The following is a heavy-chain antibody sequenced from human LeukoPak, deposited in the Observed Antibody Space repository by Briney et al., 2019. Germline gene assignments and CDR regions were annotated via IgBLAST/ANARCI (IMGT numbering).Heavy chain of an antibody. CDR3: ALSGGDVYKYCSSTSCPQGAFDI. CDR2: ISSSSSTI. V-gene: IGHV3-48*01. CDR1: GFTFSSYS. Sequence: GGSLRLSCAASGFTFSSYSMNWVRQAPGKGLEWVSYISSSSSTIYYADSVKGRFTISRDNAKNSLYLQMNSLRAEDTAVYYCALSGGDVYKYCSSTSCPQGAFDIWGQGTMVTVSS. J-gene: IGHJ3*02. D-gene: IGHD2-2*01.